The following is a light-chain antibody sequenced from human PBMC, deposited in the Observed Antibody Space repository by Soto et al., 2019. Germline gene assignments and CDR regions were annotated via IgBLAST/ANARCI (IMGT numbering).Light chain of an antibody. CDR1: QSVSSS. Sequence: EIVLTQSPATLSLSPGETATLSCRASQSVSSSLAWYQQKPGQTPRLLIYDASNRATGSPARFSGSGSGTAFTLTVSSLEPEDFAVYYCQQRSSWPLTFGGGTKVEIK. J-gene: IGKJ4*01. CDR2: DAS. CDR3: QQRSSWPLT. V-gene: IGKV3-11*01.